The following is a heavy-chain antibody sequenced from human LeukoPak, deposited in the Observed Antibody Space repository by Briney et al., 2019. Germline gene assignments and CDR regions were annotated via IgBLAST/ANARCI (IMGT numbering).Heavy chain of an antibody. CDR2: INSSGYYI. J-gene: IGHJ4*02. V-gene: IGHV3-21*01. CDR3: ARDIATAGHLAFDY. Sequence: WGSLRLSCAASGFTFSTYTMNWVRQAPGKGLEWVSSINSSGYYIYYADSVKGRFTISRDNAKNSLYLQMNSLRAEDTAVYYCARDIATAGHLAFDYWGQGILVTVSA. CDR1: GFTFSTYT. D-gene: IGHD6-13*01.